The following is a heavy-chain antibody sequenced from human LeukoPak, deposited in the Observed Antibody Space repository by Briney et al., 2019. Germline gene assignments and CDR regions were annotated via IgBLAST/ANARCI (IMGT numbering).Heavy chain of an antibody. D-gene: IGHD1-1*01. CDR2: IYWDDDK. J-gene: IGHJ4*02. CDR1: GFSLSTSGVG. V-gene: IGHV2-5*02. Sequence: KESGPTLVKPTQTLTLTCTFSGFSLSTSGVGVGWIRQPPGKALEWLALIYWDDDKRYSPSLKSRLTITKDTSKNQVVLTMTNMDPVHTATYFCAHISPWNYFDYWGQGALVTVSS. CDR3: AHISPWNYFDY.